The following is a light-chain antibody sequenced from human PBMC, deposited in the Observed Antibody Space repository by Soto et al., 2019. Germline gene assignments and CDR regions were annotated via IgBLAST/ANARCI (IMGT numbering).Light chain of an antibody. CDR3: AAWDDSLKGWV. V-gene: IGLV1-44*01. CDR1: SSNIGSNT. CDR2: NNN. J-gene: IGLJ3*02. Sequence: QSVLTQPPSASGTPGQRITISCSGSSSNIGSNTVNWYQHLPGTAPKLLMYNNNQRPSGVTDRFSGSKSGISASLAISGLQSEDEAYYYCAAWDDSLKGWVFGGGTKVTVL.